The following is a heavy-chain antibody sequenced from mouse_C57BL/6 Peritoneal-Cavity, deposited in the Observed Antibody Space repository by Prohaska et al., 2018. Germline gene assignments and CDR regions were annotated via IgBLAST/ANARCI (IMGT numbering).Heavy chain of an antibody. CDR1: FTFTSYW. Sequence: FTFTSYWITLVKQRPGQGLEWIVDIYPGSGSTNYNEKFKSKATLTVDTSSSTAYMQLSSMTSEDSAVYYCARDYYADYWGQGTTLTVSS. J-gene: IGHJ2*01. CDR3: ARDYYADY. V-gene: IGHV1-55*01. CDR2: IYPGSGST.